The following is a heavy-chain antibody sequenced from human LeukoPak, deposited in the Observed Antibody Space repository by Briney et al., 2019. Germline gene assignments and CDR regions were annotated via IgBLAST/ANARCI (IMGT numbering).Heavy chain of an antibody. CDR1: GGTFSSYA. J-gene: IGHJ4*02. V-gene: IGHV1-69*13. D-gene: IGHD2-15*01. CDR2: IIPIFGTA. CDR3: ARASLGYCSGGSCYDN. Sequence: SVKVSGKASGGTFSSYAISWVRQAPGQGLEWMGGIIPIFGTANYAQKFQGRVTITADESTSTAYMELSSLRSEDTAVYYCARASLGYCSGGSCYDNWGQGTLVTVSS.